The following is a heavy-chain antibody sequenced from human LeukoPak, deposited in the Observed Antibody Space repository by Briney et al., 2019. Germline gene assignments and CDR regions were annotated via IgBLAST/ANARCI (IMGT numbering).Heavy chain of an antibody. J-gene: IGHJ4*02. D-gene: IGHD3-10*01. CDR2: IWQDGSHK. Sequence: GGSLRLSCAASGFSFDTYAMDWVRQAPGQGREWVALIWQDGSHKFYANSVRGQFTISRDNSKNTVYLQMNNLRPDDTAVYYCATEIFGSGSYPDFWGQGTLVTVSS. CDR3: ATEIFGSGSYPDF. V-gene: IGHV3-33*01. CDR1: GFSFDTYA.